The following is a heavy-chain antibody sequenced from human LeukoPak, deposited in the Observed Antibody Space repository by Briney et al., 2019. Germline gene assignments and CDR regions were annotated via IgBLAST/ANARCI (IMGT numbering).Heavy chain of an antibody. CDR2: VSDSSGDI. D-gene: IGHD3-10*01. J-gene: IGHJ4*02. V-gene: IGHV3-21*01. Sequence: GGSLRLSCAASGFTFSTYNMNWARQAPGKGLEWVSSVSDSSGDIYYADSVKGRFTISRDNARNSLYLQMNSLRPEDTAVYYCARDGVRGEALDYWGQGTLVTVSS. CDR3: ARDGVRGEALDY. CDR1: GFTFSTYN.